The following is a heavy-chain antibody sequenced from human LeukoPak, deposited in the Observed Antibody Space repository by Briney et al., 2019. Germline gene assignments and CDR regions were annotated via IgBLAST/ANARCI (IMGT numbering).Heavy chain of an antibody. CDR3: ARDSSDVGALDY. CDR2: ISFDGSNK. CDR1: GFTFSRYA. D-gene: IGHD1-26*01. Sequence: GGSLRLSCAASGFTFSRYAVHGVRQAPGKGLEWVAVISFDGSNKYYADSVKGRFTISRDNSKNMLYLQMNSLRAEDTAVYYCARDSSDVGALDYWGQGTLVTVSS. V-gene: IGHV3-30-3*01. J-gene: IGHJ4*02.